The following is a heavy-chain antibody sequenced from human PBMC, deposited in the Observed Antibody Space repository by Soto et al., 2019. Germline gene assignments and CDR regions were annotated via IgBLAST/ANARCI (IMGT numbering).Heavy chain of an antibody. CDR3: ARDGRGNTAMVTVPLYGMDV. J-gene: IGHJ6*02. Sequence: QVQLVESGGGVVQPGRSLRLSCAASGFTFSSYGMYWVRQAPGKGLEWVAVIWYDGSNKYYADSVKGRFTISRDNSKNTLYLQMNSLRAEDTAVYYCARDGRGNTAMVTVPLYGMDVWGQGTTVTVSS. D-gene: IGHD5-18*01. CDR2: IWYDGSNK. V-gene: IGHV3-33*01. CDR1: GFTFSSYG.